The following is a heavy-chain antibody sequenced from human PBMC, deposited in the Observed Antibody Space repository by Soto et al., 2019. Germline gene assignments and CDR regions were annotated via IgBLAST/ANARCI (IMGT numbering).Heavy chain of an antibody. V-gene: IGHV1-18*04. CDR1: GYTFTGYY. J-gene: IGHJ4*02. CDR2: ISAYNGNT. D-gene: IGHD3-10*01. CDR3: ARDHYGSGSYLGPLFDY. Sequence: ASVKVSCKASGYTFTGYYMHWVRQAPGQGLEWMGWISAYNGNTNYAQKLQGRVTMTTDTSTSTAYMELRSLRSDDTAVYYCARDHYGSGSYLGPLFDYWGQGTLVTVSS.